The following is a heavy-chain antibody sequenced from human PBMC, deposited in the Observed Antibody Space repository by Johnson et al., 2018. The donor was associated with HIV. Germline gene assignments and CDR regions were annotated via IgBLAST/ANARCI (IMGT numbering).Heavy chain of an antibody. CDR3: TRVSSTSWALDI. V-gene: IGHV3-66*01. J-gene: IGHJ3*02. CDR2: IYSGGDT. Sequence: VQLVESGGGVVQPGGSLRLSCAASGFTVSSNYMSWVRQAPGKGLEWVSVIYSGGDTYYSDSVMGRFTISRDTSKNTRYLQMNSLRGDDTAVYYCTRVSSTSWALDIWGQGTLVTVSS. CDR1: GFTVSSNY. D-gene: IGHD2-15*01.